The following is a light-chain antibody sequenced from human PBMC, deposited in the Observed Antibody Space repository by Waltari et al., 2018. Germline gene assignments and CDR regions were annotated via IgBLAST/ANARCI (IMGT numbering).Light chain of an antibody. CDR3: QQRSDWLVT. CDR1: QSVYSF. CDR2: DAL. J-gene: IGKJ4*01. V-gene: IGKV3-11*01. Sequence: EIVLTQSPATLSLSPGERATLSCRASQSVYSFLAWYQHKPGQAPRLLIFDALNRATGIPARFSGSGSGTDFTLTISSLEPEDFVVYYCQQRSDWLVTFGGGTRVEIK.